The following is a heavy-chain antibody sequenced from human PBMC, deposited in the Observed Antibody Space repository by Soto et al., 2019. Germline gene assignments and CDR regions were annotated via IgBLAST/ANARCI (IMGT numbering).Heavy chain of an antibody. J-gene: IGHJ6*02. Sequence: ASVKVSCKASGGTFSSYAISWVRQATGQGLEWMGWMNPNSGNTGYAQKFQGRVTMTRNTSISTAYMELSSLRSEDTAVYYCARRDSSSWYVYYYYGMDVWGQGTTVTVSS. V-gene: IGHV1-8*02. CDR2: MNPNSGNT. CDR3: ARRDSSSWYVYYYYGMDV. D-gene: IGHD6-13*01. CDR1: GGTFSSYA.